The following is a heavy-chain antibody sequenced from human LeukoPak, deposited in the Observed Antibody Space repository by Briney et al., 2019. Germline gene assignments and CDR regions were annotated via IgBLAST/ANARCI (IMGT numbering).Heavy chain of an antibody. V-gene: IGHV3-7*01. CDR1: GFTFSKYW. CDR2: MNQDGSEN. CDR3: ARDSDFVY. J-gene: IGHJ4*02. D-gene: IGHD1-26*01. Sequence: GGSLRLSCAASGFTFSKYWMSWVRQAPGKGLEWVANMNQDGSENYYVDSVKGRFTISRENAKNSLYLQMNSLRAEDTAVYYCARDSDFVYWGQGTLVTVSS.